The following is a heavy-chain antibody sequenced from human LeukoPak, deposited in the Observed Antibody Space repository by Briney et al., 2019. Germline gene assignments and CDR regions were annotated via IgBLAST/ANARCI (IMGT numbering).Heavy chain of an antibody. CDR2: INPNSGGT. D-gene: IGHD3-3*01. Sequence: GASVKVSCKASGYTFTGYYMHWVRQAPGQGLEWMGWINPNSGGTNYAQKFQGRVTMTRDTSISTAYMELSRLRSDDTAVYYCARGPNDFWSGYQYYMDVWGKGTTVTVSS. J-gene: IGHJ6*03. V-gene: IGHV1-2*02. CDR1: GYTFTGYY. CDR3: ARGPNDFWSGYQYYMDV.